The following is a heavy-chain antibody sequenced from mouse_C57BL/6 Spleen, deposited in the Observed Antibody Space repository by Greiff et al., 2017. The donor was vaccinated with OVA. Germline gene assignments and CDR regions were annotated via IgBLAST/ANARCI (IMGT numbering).Heavy chain of an antibody. V-gene: IGHV14-1*01. Sequence: EVQLQQSGAELVRPGASVKLSCTASGFNIKDYYMHWVKQRPEQGLEWIGRIDPEDGDTEYAPKFQGKATMTADTSSNTAYLQLSSLTSEDTAVYYCTTTTVVDHRFAYWGQGTLVTVSA. J-gene: IGHJ3*01. CDR1: GFNIKDYY. D-gene: IGHD1-1*01. CDR2: IDPEDGDT. CDR3: TTTTVVDHRFAY.